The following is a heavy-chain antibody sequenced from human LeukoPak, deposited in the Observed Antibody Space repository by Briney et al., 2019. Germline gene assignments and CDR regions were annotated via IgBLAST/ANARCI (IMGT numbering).Heavy chain of an antibody. V-gene: IGHV4-39*01. D-gene: IGHD3-10*01. Sequence: PSETLSLTCTVSGGSISRSIYYWGWIRQPPGKGLEWIGSIYYSGSTYYNPSLKSRVTISVDTSKNQFSLKLSSVTAADTAVYYCARSSRGAFDIWGQGTMVTVSS. CDR2: IYYSGST. CDR1: GGSISRSIYY. CDR3: ARSSRGAFDI. J-gene: IGHJ3*02.